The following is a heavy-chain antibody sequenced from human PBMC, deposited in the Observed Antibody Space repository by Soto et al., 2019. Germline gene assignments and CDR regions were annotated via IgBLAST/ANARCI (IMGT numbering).Heavy chain of an antibody. Sequence: ESGGGVVQPGRSLRLSCAASGFTFSSYAMHWVRQAPGKGLEWVAVISYDGSNKYYADSVKGRFTISRDNSKNTLYLQMNSLRAEDTAVYYCARDREGYSSSWYVPRWAFDIWGQGTMVTVSS. CDR1: GFTFSSYA. CDR2: ISYDGSNK. V-gene: IGHV3-30-3*01. J-gene: IGHJ3*02. CDR3: ARDREGYSSSWYVPRWAFDI. D-gene: IGHD6-13*01.